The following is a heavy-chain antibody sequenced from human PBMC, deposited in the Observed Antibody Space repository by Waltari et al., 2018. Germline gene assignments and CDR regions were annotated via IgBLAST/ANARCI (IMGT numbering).Heavy chain of an antibody. Sequence: QVQLVQSGAEVKKPGASVKVSCKASGYTFTGYYMHWVRQAPGQGLEWMGWINPNRGGTNYAQKFQGRVTMTRDTSISTAYMELSRLRSDDTAVYYCARAEKQWLRGDYWGQGTLVTVSS. CDR2: INPNRGGT. CDR3: ARAEKQWLRGDY. J-gene: IGHJ4*02. D-gene: IGHD6-19*01. V-gene: IGHV1-2*02. CDR1: GYTFTGYY.